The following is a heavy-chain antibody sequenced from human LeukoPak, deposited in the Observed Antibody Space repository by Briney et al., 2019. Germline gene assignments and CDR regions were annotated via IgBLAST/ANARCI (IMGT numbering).Heavy chain of an antibody. CDR2: ISSSGSTI. J-gene: IGHJ3*02. Sequence: PGGSLRLSCAAFGFTFSSYEMNWVRQAPGKGLEWVSYISSSGSTIYYADSVKGRFTISRDNAKNSLYLQMNSLRAEDTAVYYCARCFSPIGYSLPFDIWGQGTTVTVSS. V-gene: IGHV3-48*03. CDR1: GFTFSSYE. D-gene: IGHD5-18*01. CDR3: ARCFSPIGYSLPFDI.